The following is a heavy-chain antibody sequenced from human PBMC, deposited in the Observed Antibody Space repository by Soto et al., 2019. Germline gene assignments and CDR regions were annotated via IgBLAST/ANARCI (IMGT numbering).Heavy chain of an antibody. CDR1: GYSFSNYW. J-gene: IGHJ5*02. CDR2: IDPSDSYT. Sequence: GESLKISCKGSGYSFSNYWISWVRQMPGKGLEWMGRIDPSDSYTNYSPSFQGHVTFSADKSISTAYLQWSSLKASDTAMYYCVGISNYDVWSEYSSPSYFWFDPWGQGTLVTVSS. V-gene: IGHV5-10-1*01. CDR3: VGISNYDVWSEYSSPSYFWFDP. D-gene: IGHD3-3*01.